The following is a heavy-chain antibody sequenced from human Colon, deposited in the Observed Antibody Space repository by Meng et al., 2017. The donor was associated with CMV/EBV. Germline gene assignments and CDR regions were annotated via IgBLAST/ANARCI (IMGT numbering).Heavy chain of an antibody. J-gene: IGHJ5*02. CDR3: AKDRTCNS. CDR2: ISATGSST. D-gene: IGHD2/OR15-2a*01. CDR1: GFTFNSFA. Sequence: GESLKISCAASGFTFNSFAMTWVRQAPGKGLEWLSLISATGSSTYYADSVKGRFTISRDHSKNTLYLQMNSLRADDTAVYDCAKDRTCNSWGQGTLVTVSS. V-gene: IGHV3-23*01.